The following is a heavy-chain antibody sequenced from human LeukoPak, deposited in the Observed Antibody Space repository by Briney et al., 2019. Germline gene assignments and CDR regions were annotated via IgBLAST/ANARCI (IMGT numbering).Heavy chain of an antibody. Sequence: SETLSLTCTVSGGSISSHYWSWIRQPPGKGLEWIGYIYYSGSTNYNPSLKSRVTISVDTSKNQFSLKLSSVTAADTAVYYCARLGSYYDSSGYYYWGQGTLVTVSS. CDR1: GGSISSHY. D-gene: IGHD3-22*01. J-gene: IGHJ4*02. V-gene: IGHV4-59*11. CDR3: ARLGSYYDSSGYYY. CDR2: IYYSGST.